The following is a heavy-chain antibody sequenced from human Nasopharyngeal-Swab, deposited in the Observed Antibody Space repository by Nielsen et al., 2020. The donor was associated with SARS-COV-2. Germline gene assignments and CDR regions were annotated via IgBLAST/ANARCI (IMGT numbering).Heavy chain of an antibody. CDR3: ARSEIDIVVVPAAGFDP. J-gene: IGHJ5*02. V-gene: IGHV1-18*01. D-gene: IGHD2-2*01. CDR1: GYTFTSYG. Sequence: ASVQVSCKASGYTFTSYGISWVRQAPGQGLEWMGWISAYNGNTNYAQKLQGRVTMTTDTSTSTAYMELRSLRSDDTAVYYCARSEIDIVVVPAAGFDPWGQGTLVTVSS. CDR2: ISAYNGNT.